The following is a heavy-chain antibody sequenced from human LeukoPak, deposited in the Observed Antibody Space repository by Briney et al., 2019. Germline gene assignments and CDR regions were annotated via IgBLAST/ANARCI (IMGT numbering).Heavy chain of an antibody. V-gene: IGHV4-34*01. J-gene: IGHJ4*02. CDR2: INHSGST. D-gene: IGHD6-19*01. CDR1: GGSFSGYY. Sequence: SETLSLTCAVYGGSFSGYYWSWIRQSPGKGLEWIGEINHSGSTNYNPSLKSRVTISVDTSKNQFSLKLSSVTAADTAVYYCVRGSYSTGWSLDYWGQGTLVTVSS. CDR3: VRGSYSTGWSLDY.